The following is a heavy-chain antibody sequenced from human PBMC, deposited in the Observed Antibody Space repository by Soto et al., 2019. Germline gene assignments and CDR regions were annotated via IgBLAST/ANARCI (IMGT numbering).Heavy chain of an antibody. CDR2: INGFGDSL. CDR1: GFTFTNYA. V-gene: IGHV3-23*01. J-gene: IGHJ4*02. Sequence: PGGSLRLSCAASGFTFTNYAMNWVRQAQGKGLEWVSAINGFGDSLYYADSVRGRFTISRDNSKNTVYLQMNSLRPDDTAIYFCAKDFPYDTSGYYLYYSDYWGQGTVVTVSS. CDR3: AKDFPYDTSGYYLYYSDY. D-gene: IGHD3-22*01.